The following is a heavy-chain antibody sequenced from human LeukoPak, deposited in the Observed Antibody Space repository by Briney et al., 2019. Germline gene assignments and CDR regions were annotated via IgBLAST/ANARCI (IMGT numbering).Heavy chain of an antibody. CDR2: VSDSGSDT. J-gene: IGHJ4*02. Sequence: GGSLRLSCAASGFTFSNHGMSWVRQASGKGLEWVSAVSDSGSDTYYADSVKGRFTVSRDNSKNTLYLRMSSLRAEDTAVYYCAKRVPYSSSSVYFDNWGQGTLVTVSS. V-gene: IGHV3-23*01. D-gene: IGHD6-6*01. CDR1: GFTFSNHG. CDR3: AKRVPYSSSSVYFDN.